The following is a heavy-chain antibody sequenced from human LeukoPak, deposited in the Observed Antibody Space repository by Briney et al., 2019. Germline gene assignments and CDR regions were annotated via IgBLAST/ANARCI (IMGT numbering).Heavy chain of an antibody. D-gene: IGHD3-16*02. Sequence: GRSLRLSCAASGFTFDDYAMHWVRQAPGKGLEWVSGISWNSGSIGYADSVKGRFTISRDNAKNSLYLQMNSLRAEDTALYYCAKSYDYVWGSYRNDAFDIWGQGTMVTVSS. CDR3: AKSYDYVWGSYRNDAFDI. CDR1: GFTFDDYA. J-gene: IGHJ3*02. CDR2: ISWNSGSI. V-gene: IGHV3-9*01.